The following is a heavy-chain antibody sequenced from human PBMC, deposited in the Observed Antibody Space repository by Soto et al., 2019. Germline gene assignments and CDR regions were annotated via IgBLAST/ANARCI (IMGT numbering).Heavy chain of an antibody. Sequence: ASVKVSCKASGYTFTSYGISWVRQAPGQGLEWMGWISAYNGNTNYAQKLQGRVTMTTDTSTSTAYMELRSLRSDDTAVYYCAREVVRTVTKRGAFDIWGQGTMVTVSS. J-gene: IGHJ3*02. CDR3: AREVVRTVTKRGAFDI. CDR1: GYTFTSYG. V-gene: IGHV1-18*01. CDR2: ISAYNGNT. D-gene: IGHD4-17*01.